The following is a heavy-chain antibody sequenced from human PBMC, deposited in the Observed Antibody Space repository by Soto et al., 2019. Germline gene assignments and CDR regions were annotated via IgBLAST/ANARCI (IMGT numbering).Heavy chain of an antibody. CDR1: GDSVSRDSTA. CDR2: TYYRSKWFV. J-gene: IGHJ6*02. CDR3: ARAKRLDYGDFVDHFGMDV. D-gene: IGHD4-17*01. Sequence: QVQLQQSGPGLVKPSQTLSLTCAISGDSVSRDSTAWNWIRQSPSRGLEWLGRTYYRSKWFVDYAESVRSRININPDTSENQFSLQLHSLTPEDTAVYYCARAKRLDYGDFVDHFGMDVWGQGTTVTVSS. V-gene: IGHV6-1*01.